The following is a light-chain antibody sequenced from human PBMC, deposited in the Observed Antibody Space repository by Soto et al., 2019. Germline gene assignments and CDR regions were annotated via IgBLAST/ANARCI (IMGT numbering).Light chain of an antibody. CDR3: QQYGSSPWT. CDR2: GAS. CDR1: QSVSSSY. V-gene: IGKV3-20*01. Sequence: IVLTPSPGAPSLSPGERATLSCRASQSVSSSYLAWYQQKPGQAPRPLIYGASSRAIGIPDRFSGSGSGTDFTLTISRLETEDFAVYYCQQYGSSPWTFGQGTKVDIK. J-gene: IGKJ1*01.